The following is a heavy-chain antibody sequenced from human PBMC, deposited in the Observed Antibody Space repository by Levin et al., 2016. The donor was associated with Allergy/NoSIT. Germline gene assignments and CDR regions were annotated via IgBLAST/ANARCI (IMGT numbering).Heavy chain of an antibody. CDR3: ALLEGRALVG. V-gene: IGHV3-21*01. D-gene: IGHD6-13*01. CDR2: ISSSSSYI. J-gene: IGHJ4*02. Sequence: WIRQPPGKGLEWVSSISSSSSYIYYADSVKGRFTISRDNAKNSLYLQMNSLRAEDTAVYYCALLEGRALVGWGQGTLVTVSS.